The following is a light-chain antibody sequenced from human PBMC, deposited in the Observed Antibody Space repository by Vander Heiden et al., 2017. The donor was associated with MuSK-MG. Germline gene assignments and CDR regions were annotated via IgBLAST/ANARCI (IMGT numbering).Light chain of an antibody. J-gene: IGLJ3*02. Sequence: QSALTQPASVSGSPGPSITISCTGTSTNIGSYDFVSWYQKYPGKAPKLIIYEVSKRPSGISHRFSGSKSGNTASLTISGLQTEDEADYYCCSFAGSSTWVFGGGSKLTVL. CDR1: STNIGSYDF. CDR3: CSFAGSSTWV. CDR2: EVS. V-gene: IGLV2-23*02.